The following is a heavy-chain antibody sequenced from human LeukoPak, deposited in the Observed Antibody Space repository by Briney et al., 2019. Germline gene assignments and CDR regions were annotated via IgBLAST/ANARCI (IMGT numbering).Heavy chain of an antibody. V-gene: IGHV3-53*01. CDR3: ARIRSGYYPDY. D-gene: IGHD3-22*01. CDR1: GFTVSSNY. CDR2: IYSGGST. J-gene: IGHJ4*02. Sequence: GGSLRLSCAASGFTVSSNYMSWVRQAPGRGLEWVSVIYSGGSTYYADSVKGRFTISRDNPKNTLHLQMNTLRAEDTAVYYCARIRSGYYPDYWGQGTLVTVSS.